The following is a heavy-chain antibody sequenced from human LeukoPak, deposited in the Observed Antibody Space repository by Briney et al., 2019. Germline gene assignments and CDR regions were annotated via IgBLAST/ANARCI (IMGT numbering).Heavy chain of an antibody. V-gene: IGHV7-4-1*02. CDR1: GYTFTSYA. J-gene: IGHJ4*02. Sequence: ASVKVSCKASGYTFTSYAMNWVRQAPGQGLEWMGWINTNTGNPTYAQGFTGRFVFSLDTSVSTAYLQISSLKAEDTAVYYCARSYYGSGSLDVDYWGQGTLVTVSS. CDR2: INTNTGNP. CDR3: ARSYYGSGSLDVDY. D-gene: IGHD3-10*01.